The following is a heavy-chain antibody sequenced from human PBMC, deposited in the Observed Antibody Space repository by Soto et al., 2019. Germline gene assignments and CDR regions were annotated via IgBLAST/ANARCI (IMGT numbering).Heavy chain of an antibody. J-gene: IGHJ4*01. CDR3: ARDGRITVNRGPLPFDS. D-gene: IGHD3-10*01. Sequence: ASVKVSCKASGYTFSNYAFSWVRQAPGQGLEWMGWISVYNGNTKSAEKFQGRVTMTTDTSTSTAYMELRSLSSDDTALYYCARDGRITVNRGPLPFDSRG. CDR1: GYTFSNYA. CDR2: ISVYNGNT. V-gene: IGHV1-18*01.